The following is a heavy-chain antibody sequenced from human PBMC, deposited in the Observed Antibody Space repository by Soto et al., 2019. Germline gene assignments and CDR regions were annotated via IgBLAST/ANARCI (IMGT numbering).Heavy chain of an antibody. CDR2: ISYDGSNK. Sequence: GGSLRLSCAASGFTFSSYGMHWVRQAPGKGLEWVAVISYDGSNKYYADSVKGRFTISRDNSKNTLYLQMNSLRAEDTAVYYCAKDRAYGSGSYYNWFDPLGQGTLVTVSS. D-gene: IGHD3-10*01. CDR1: GFTFSSYG. CDR3: AKDRAYGSGSYYNWFDP. V-gene: IGHV3-30*18. J-gene: IGHJ5*02.